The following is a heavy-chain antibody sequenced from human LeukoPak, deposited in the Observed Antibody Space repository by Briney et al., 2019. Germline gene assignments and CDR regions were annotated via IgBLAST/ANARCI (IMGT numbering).Heavy chain of an antibody. D-gene: IGHD2-2*01. J-gene: IGHJ4*02. V-gene: IGHV7-4-1*02. Sequence: ASVKVSCKDSGYTFTSHAMYWVRQAPRQGLEWMGWNNTNTGNPTYAQAFTGRFVFSLDTSVSTAYLQISSLKAEDTAVYYCARQGPGYCSSTSCYGVGHWGQGTLVTVSS. CDR3: ARQGPGYCSSTSCYGVGH. CDR2: NNTNTGNP. CDR1: GYTFTSHA.